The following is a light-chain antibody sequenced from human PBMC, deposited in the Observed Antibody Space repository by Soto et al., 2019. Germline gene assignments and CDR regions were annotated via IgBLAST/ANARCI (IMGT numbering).Light chain of an antibody. V-gene: IGKV1-27*01. CDR1: QGIGNS. CDR3: QKYNCDPQST. Sequence: DIQMTQSPSSLSASVGDRVTITCRASQGIGNSLAWYQQKPGNVPKLLIYAASTLQSGVPSRFSGSGSETDFTLTITSLQPEDVATYYCQKYNCDPQSTFGPGTKVDIK. J-gene: IGKJ3*01. CDR2: AAS.